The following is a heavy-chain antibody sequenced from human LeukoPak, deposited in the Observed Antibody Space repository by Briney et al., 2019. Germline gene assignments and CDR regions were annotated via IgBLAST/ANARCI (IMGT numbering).Heavy chain of an antibody. Sequence: PGGSLRLSCAASGFTFSSYGMHWVRQAPGKGLEWVAVISYDGSNKYYADSVKGRFTISRDNAKNTLYLQMNSLRAEDTAVHYCAKDPPALGQLAGGYFDYWGQGTLVTVSS. CDR3: AKDPPALGQLAGGYFDY. V-gene: IGHV3-30*18. CDR2: ISYDGSNK. CDR1: GFTFSSYG. D-gene: IGHD6-6*01. J-gene: IGHJ4*02.